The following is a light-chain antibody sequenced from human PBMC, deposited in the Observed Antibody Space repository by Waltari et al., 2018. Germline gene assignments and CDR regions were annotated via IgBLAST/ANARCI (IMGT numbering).Light chain of an antibody. CDR3: LQHNEYPWT. CDR1: QGIRNA. Sequence: IQLTQSPSSLSASVGDRITITCRATQGIRNALNWSQQKPGKATRRLLYDASTLQSGVPSRCSGSGSGTEFTLTSSSLQPEDVATYYCLQHNEYPWTFGQGTRVDIK. CDR2: DAS. V-gene: IGKV1-17*01. J-gene: IGKJ1*01.